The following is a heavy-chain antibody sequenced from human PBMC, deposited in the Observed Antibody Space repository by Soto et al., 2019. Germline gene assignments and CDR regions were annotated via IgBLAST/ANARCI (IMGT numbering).Heavy chain of an antibody. D-gene: IGHD3-22*01. J-gene: IGHJ4*02. CDR2: ISYDGSNK. CDR3: VKGEYYYDSSGYYPFDY. CDR1: GFTFSSDG. V-gene: IGHV3-30*18. Sequence: PGGSLRLSCAASGFTFSSDGMHWVRQAPGKGLEWVAVISYDGSNKYYADSVKGRFTISRGNSKNTQYLQMSSLRADDTAVYYCVKGEYYYDSSGYYPFDYWGQGTLVTVSS.